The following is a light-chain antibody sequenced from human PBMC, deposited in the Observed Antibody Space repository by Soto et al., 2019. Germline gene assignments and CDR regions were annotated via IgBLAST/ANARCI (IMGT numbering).Light chain of an antibody. CDR1: SSDVGAYNY. J-gene: IGLJ1*01. V-gene: IGLV2-14*01. CDR3: SSYTSATTYV. Sequence: QSALTQPASVSGSPGQSITISCTGTSSDVGAYNYDSWYQQYPGEAPKVIIYDVSHRPAGVSNRFSGSKSGNTASLTISGLQTQDEADYYCSSYTSATTYVFGTGTKLHRP. CDR2: DVS.